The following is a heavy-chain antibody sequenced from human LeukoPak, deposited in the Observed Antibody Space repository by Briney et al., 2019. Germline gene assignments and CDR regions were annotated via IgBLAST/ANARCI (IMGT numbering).Heavy chain of an antibody. V-gene: IGHV1-69*01. D-gene: IGHD6-13*01. Sequence: SVKVSCKASGGTFSSYAISWVRQAPGQGLEWMGGIIPIFGTANYAQKFQGRVTITADESTSTAYMELSSLRSEDTAVYYCATPGYSTPLRNYYYYGMDVWGQGTTVTVSS. CDR2: IIPIFGTA. CDR3: ATPGYSTPLRNYYYYGMDV. J-gene: IGHJ6*02. CDR1: GGTFSSYA.